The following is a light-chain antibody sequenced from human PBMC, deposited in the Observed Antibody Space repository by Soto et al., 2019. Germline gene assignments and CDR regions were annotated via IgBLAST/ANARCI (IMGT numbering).Light chain of an antibody. CDR3: QQRSNWPPVYT. CDR2: DVS. V-gene: IGKV3-11*01. J-gene: IGKJ2*01. CDR1: QSVNTY. Sequence: ETVWTQSQATLYLSTGERAILSCRARQSVNTYLAWYQQKPGQAPRLLIYDVSNRAAGIPARCSGSGSGTDFTLNIGRLESEDFSVYDWQQRSNWPPVYTLGPGTKLEI.